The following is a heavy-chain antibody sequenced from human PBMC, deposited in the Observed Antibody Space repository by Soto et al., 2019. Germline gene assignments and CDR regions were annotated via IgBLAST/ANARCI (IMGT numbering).Heavy chain of an antibody. CDR3: ARDTVTEVFYYYYMDV. Sequence: GGSLRLSCAASGFTFSDYYMSWIRQAPGKGLEWVSYISSSGSTIYYADSVKGRFTISRDNAKNSLYLQMNSLRAEDTAVYYCARDTVTEVFYYYYMDVWGKGTTVTVSS. J-gene: IGHJ6*03. CDR1: GFTFSDYY. V-gene: IGHV3-11*01. D-gene: IGHD4-4*01. CDR2: ISSSGSTI.